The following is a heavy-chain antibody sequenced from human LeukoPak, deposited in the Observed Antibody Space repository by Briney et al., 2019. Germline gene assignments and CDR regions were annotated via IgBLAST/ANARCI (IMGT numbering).Heavy chain of an antibody. CDR2: IGTIINTM. V-gene: IGHV3-48*03. CDR1: GFTFRTYE. J-gene: IGHJ5*02. Sequence: GGSLRLSCAASGFTFRTYEMNWVRQAPGKGLEWISYIGTIINTMYYADSVKGRFTISRDDAKSSLFLQMSSLRVEDTAVYYCARNALMTTVTISWFDPWGQGTLVTVSS. D-gene: IGHD4-17*01. CDR3: ARNALMTTVTISWFDP.